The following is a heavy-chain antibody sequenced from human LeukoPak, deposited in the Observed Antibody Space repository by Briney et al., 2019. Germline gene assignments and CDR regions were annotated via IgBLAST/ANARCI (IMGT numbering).Heavy chain of an antibody. V-gene: IGHV4-39*01. J-gene: IGHJ4*02. Sequence: SETLSLTCTVSGGSISSSGYYWGWIRQPPGKGLEWIGNIYYTGSTYYNPSLKSRVTISVDTSKNQFSLKLSSVTAADTAVYYCARHGGSGSFDYWGQGTLVTVSS. CDR3: ARHGGSGSFDY. CDR1: GGSISSSGYY. CDR2: IYYTGST. D-gene: IGHD3-3*01.